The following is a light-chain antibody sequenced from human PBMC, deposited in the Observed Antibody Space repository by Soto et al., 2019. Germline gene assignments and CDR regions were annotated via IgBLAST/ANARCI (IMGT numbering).Light chain of an antibody. Sequence: QAVVTQEPSLSVSPGGTVTLTCGLSSGSVSTSYYPSWYQQTPGQAPRTLIYNTNSRSSGVPDRFSGSILGNKAALTITGAQADDESDYYCVLYMGSGSVVFGGGTKVTAL. V-gene: IGLV8-61*01. CDR3: VLYMGSGSVV. CDR1: SGSVSTSYY. J-gene: IGLJ2*01. CDR2: NTN.